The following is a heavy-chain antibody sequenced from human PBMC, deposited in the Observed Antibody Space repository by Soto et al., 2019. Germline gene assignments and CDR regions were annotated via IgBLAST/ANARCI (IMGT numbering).Heavy chain of an antibody. CDR3: ARAKGTFCTGGRCYREYFQH. Sequence: QVQLQESGPGLVKPSQTLSLTCTVSGGSISSGGYYWSWIRQHPGKGLEWIGYIYNSGSTDYNPSLKSRITISLDTSKNPFSLKLSSVTAADTAVYYCARAKGTFCTGGRCYREYFQHWGQGTLVTVSS. D-gene: IGHD2-15*01. CDR1: GGSISSGGYY. V-gene: IGHV4-31*03. CDR2: IYNSGST. J-gene: IGHJ1*01.